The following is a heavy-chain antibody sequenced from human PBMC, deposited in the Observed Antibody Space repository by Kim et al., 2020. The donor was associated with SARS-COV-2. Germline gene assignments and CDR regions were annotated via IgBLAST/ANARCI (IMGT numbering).Heavy chain of an antibody. CDR1: GYIFGNFA. D-gene: IGHD2-15*01. CDR3: ARRRWVADAAYYLDF. V-gene: IGHV7-4-1*02. Sequence: ASVKVSCKAAGYIFGNFALNWVRQAPGQGLEWMASINTNTGKTTVAQAFTGRFAFSVDTSATTAYLQITSVKAEDTAFYYCARRRWVADAAYYLDFWGQGTLVSVSS. J-gene: IGHJ4*02. CDR2: INTNTGKT.